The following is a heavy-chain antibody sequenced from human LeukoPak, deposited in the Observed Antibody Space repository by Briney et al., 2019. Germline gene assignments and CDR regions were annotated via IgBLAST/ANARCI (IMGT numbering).Heavy chain of an antibody. CDR1: GLAVSSNY. D-gene: IGHD5-24*01. Sequence: RGSLRLSCAVSGLAVSSNYMAGVRQAPGKGLEWVTVIYGAAETHYVDSVKGRFTISRDNSKNTVYLQMNSLRPEDTAVYYCARDGKSGEMATFDYWGQGTLVTVSS. V-gene: IGHV3-66*02. CDR3: ARDGKSGEMATFDY. J-gene: IGHJ4*02. CDR2: IYGAAET.